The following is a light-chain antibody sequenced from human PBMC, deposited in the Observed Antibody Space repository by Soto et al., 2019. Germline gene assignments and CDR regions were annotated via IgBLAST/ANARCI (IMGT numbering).Light chain of an antibody. CDR1: QIAGNF. Sequence: IVMTQSPATLSVSPVETASLSFRASQIAGNFLAWYQQKPGQAPRLLIYYISTRATGIPARFSGSGSGTEFTLTINSLQSEDSAVYYCQQHNQWPITFGQGTRLEIK. CDR2: YIS. CDR3: QQHNQWPIT. J-gene: IGKJ5*01. V-gene: IGKV3D-15*01.